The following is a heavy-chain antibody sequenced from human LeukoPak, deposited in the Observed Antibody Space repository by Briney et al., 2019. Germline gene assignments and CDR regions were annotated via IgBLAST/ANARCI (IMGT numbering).Heavy chain of an antibody. V-gene: IGHV3-23*01. CDR1: GFTFSSYG. D-gene: IGHD6-13*01. Sequence: GGSLRLSCAASGFTFSSYGMSWVRQAPGKGLEWVSAISGSGGRTYYADSVKGRFTSSRDNSKNTLYLQMNSLRAEDTAVYYCTKRGRGAAGTWVYYYYMDVWGKGTTVTISS. J-gene: IGHJ6*03. CDR3: TKRGRGAAGTWVYYYYMDV. CDR2: ISGSGGRT.